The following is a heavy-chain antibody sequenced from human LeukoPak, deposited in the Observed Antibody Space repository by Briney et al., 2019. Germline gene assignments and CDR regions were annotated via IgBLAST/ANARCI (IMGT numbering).Heavy chain of an antibody. CDR3: ARDFWSGYWRANWFDP. V-gene: IGHV4-61*02. CDR1: GGSISSGSYY. D-gene: IGHD3-3*01. Sequence: SQTLSLTCTVSGGSISSGSYYWSWIRQPAGKGLERIGRIYTSGSTNYNPSLKSRVTISVDTSKNQFSLKLSSVTAADTAVYYCARDFWSGYWRANWFDPWGQGTLVTVSS. J-gene: IGHJ5*02. CDR2: IYTSGST.